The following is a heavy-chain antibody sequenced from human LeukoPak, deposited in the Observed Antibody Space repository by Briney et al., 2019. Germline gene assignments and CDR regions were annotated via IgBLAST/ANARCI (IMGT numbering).Heavy chain of an antibody. CDR2: IYTSGTA. CDR1: GDSISAYY. CDR3: ARGYYGSGSFDY. D-gene: IGHD3-10*01. V-gene: IGHV4-4*09. J-gene: IGHJ4*02. Sequence: PSETLSLTCTVSGDSISAYYWSWIRQPPGKGLEWIGYIYTSGTANYNPSLKSRVTMSADTSKNQFSLKLDSVTAADTAVYYCARGYYGSGSFDYWGQGTLVTVSS.